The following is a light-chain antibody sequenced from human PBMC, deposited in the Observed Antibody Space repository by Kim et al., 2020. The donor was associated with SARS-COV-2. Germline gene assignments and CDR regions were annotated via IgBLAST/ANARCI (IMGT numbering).Light chain of an antibody. J-gene: IGKJ4*01. Sequence: IQLTQSPSSLSASVGDTVTITCRASQGISSYLAWYQQKPGLAPKVLIYSASTLQSGVPSRFSGSGSGTDFTLTISSLQPEDFATYYCKQLNSYPLTFGGGTKVDIK. V-gene: IGKV1-9*01. CDR2: SAS. CDR1: QGISSY. CDR3: KQLNSYPLT.